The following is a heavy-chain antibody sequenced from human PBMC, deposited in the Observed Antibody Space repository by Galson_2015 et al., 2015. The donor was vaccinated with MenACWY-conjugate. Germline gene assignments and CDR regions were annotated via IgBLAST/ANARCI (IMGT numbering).Heavy chain of an antibody. CDR3: ARMCVAPSRSRGPTAGCYYYGMDV. D-gene: IGHD1-26*01. CDR2: IDWDDDK. J-gene: IGHJ6*02. CDR1: GFSLSTSGMC. Sequence: PALVKPTQTLTLTCTFSGFSLSTSGMCVSWIRQPPGKALEWLARIDWDDDKYYSTSLKTRLTISKDTSKNQVVLTMTNMDPVDTATYYCARMCVAPSRSRGPTAGCYYYGMDVWGQGTTVTVSS. V-gene: IGHV2-70*11.